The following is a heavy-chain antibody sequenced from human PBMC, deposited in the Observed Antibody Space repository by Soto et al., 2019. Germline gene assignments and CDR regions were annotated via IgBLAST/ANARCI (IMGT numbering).Heavy chain of an antibody. CDR3: ARDKFEQQLVSSPLMYLQH. CDR2: ISAYNGNT. CDR1: GYTFTSYG. V-gene: IGHV1-18*01. J-gene: IGHJ1*01. Sequence: QVQLVQSGAEVKKPGASVKVSCKASGYTFTSYGISWVRQAPGQGLEWMGWISAYNGNTNYAQKLQGRVTMTTDTSTSPAYMELRRLRSDDTAVYYCARDKFEQQLVSSPLMYLQHWGQGTLVTVSS. D-gene: IGHD6-13*01.